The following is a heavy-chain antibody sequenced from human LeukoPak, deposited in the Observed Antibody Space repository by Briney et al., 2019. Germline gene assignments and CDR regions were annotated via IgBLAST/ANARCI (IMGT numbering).Heavy chain of an antibody. CDR2: INHSGST. Sequence: SETLSLTCAVYGGSFSGYYWSWIRQPPGKGLEWIGEINHSGSTNYNPSLKSRVTMSVDTSKNQFSLKLSSVTAADTAVYYCARIRSGYYYGAGAFQHWGQGTLVTVSS. D-gene: IGHD3-22*01. CDR3: ARIRSGYYYGAGAFQH. J-gene: IGHJ1*01. CDR1: GGSFSGYY. V-gene: IGHV4-34*01.